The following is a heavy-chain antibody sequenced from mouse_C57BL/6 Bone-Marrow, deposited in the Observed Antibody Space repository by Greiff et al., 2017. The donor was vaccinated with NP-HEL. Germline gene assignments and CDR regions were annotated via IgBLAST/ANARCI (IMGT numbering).Heavy chain of an antibody. D-gene: IGHD1-1*01. CDR1: GYTFTDYY. V-gene: IGHV1-76*01. J-gene: IGHJ1*03. Sequence: QVQLKESGAELVRPGASVKLSCKASGYTFTDYYINWVKQRPGQGLEWIARIYPGSGNTYYNEKFKGKATLTAEKSSSTAYMQHSSLTSEDSAVYFGARITTVVAPYWYFDGWGTGTTVTVSS. CDR2: IYPGSGNT. CDR3: ARITTVVAPYWYFDG.